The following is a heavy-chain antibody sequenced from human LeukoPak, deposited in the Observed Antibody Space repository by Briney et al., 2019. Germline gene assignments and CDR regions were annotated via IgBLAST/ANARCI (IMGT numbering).Heavy chain of an antibody. Sequence: SETLSLTCTVSGGSISSYYWSWIRQPPGKGLEWIGYIYYSGSTNYNPSLKSRVTISVDTSKNQFSLKLSSVTAADTAVYYCARGKPGVSSSSLIYYYYYYMDVWGKGTTVTVSS. D-gene: IGHD6-6*01. CDR3: ARGKPGVSSSSLIYYYYYYMDV. J-gene: IGHJ6*03. CDR1: GGSISSYY. CDR2: IYYSGST. V-gene: IGHV4-59*12.